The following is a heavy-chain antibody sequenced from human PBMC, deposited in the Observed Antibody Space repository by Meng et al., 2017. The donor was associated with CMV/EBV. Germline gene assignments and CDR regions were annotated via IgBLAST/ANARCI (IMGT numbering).Heavy chain of an antibody. Sequence: GESLKISCAASGFTFSSYAMHWVRQAPGKGLEWVAVISYDGSNKYYADSVKGRFTISRDNSKHTLYLQMNSLRAEDTAVYYCASLHYDFWSGYKIDAFDIWGQGTMVTVSS. J-gene: IGHJ3*02. CDR3: ASLHYDFWSGYKIDAFDI. CDR1: GFTFSSYA. CDR2: ISYDGSNK. V-gene: IGHV3-30-3*01. D-gene: IGHD3-3*01.